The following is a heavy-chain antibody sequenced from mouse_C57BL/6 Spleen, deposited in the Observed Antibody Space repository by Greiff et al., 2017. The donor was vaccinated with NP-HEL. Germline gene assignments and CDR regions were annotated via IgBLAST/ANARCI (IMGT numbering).Heavy chain of an antibody. CDR2: ISDGGSYT. V-gene: IGHV5-4*01. D-gene: IGHD1-1*01. CDR3: AREWYYGSSHWYFDV. CDR1: GFTFSSYA. J-gene: IGHJ1*03. Sequence: EVKVVESGGGLVKPGGSLKLSCAASGFTFSSYAMSWVRQTPEKRLEWVATISDGGSYTYYPDNVKGRFTISRDNAKNNLYLQMSHLKSEDTAMYYCAREWYYGSSHWYFDVWGTGTTVTVSS.